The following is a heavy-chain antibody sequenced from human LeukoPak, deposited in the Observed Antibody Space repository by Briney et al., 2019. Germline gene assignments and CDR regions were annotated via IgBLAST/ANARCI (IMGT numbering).Heavy chain of an antibody. V-gene: IGHV3-21*01. Sequence: PGGSLRLSCAASGFTFSSYSMNWVRQAPGKGLEWVSSISTSSSSIYYVDSVEGRFTISRDNARNSLYLQMNSLRAEDAAVYYCARDSGLGSCGRFDIWGQGTMVTVSS. J-gene: IGHJ3*02. CDR3: ARDSGLGSCGRFDI. D-gene: IGHD1-26*01. CDR1: GFTFSSYS. CDR2: ISTSSSSI.